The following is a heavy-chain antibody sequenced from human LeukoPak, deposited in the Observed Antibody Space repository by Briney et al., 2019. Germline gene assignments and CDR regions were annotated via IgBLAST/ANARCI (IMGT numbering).Heavy chain of an antibody. V-gene: IGHV1-69*13. J-gene: IGHJ4*02. D-gene: IGHD3-22*01. CDR1: GGTFSSYA. CDR2: IIPIFGTA. Sequence: SVKVSCKASGGTFSSYAISWVRQAPGQGLEWMGGIIPIFGTANYAQKFQGRVTITADESTSTAYMELSSLRSEDTAVHYCARRRYYYDSSGPFDYWGQGTLVTVSS. CDR3: ARRRYYYDSSGPFDY.